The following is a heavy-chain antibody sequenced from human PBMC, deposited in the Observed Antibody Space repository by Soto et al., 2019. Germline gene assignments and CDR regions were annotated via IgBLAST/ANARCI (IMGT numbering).Heavy chain of an antibody. CDR3: ARDRPVAGWFDP. V-gene: IGHV3-53*01. J-gene: IGHJ5*02. CDR2: IYSGGST. CDR1: GFTVSSNY. D-gene: IGHD6-19*01. Sequence: PGGSLRLSCAASGFTVSSNYMSWVRQAPGRGLEWVPVIYSGGSTYYADSVKGRFTISRDNSKNTLYLQMNSLRAEDTAVYYCARDRPVAGWFDPWGQGTLVTVSS.